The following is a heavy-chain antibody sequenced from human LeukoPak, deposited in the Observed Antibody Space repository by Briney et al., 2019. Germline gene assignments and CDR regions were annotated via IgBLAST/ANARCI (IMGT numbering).Heavy chain of an antibody. CDR3: ARVHSNADAFDI. Sequence: PSETLSLTCTVSGGSIRSYYWSWIRQPPGKGLEWIGYIYYSGSTNYNPSLKSRVTISVDTSKNQFSLKLSSVTAADTAVYYCARVHSNADAFDIWGRGTMVTVSS. CDR2: IYYSGST. CDR1: GGSIRSYY. D-gene: IGHD4-11*01. J-gene: IGHJ3*02. V-gene: IGHV4-59*01.